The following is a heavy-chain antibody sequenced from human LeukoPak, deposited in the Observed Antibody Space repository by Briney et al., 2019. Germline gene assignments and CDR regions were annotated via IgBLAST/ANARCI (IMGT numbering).Heavy chain of an antibody. V-gene: IGHV4-39*07. CDR1: GGSISSYY. D-gene: IGHD4-17*01. CDR2: IYYSGST. CDR3: ARVRPTTVTTPSDFFDY. Sequence: PSETLSLTCTVSGGSISSYYWGWIRQPPGKGLEWIGSIYYSGSTYYNPSLKSRVTISVDTSKNQFSLKLSSVTAADTAVYYCARVRPTTVTTPSDFFDYWGQGTLVTVSS. J-gene: IGHJ4*02.